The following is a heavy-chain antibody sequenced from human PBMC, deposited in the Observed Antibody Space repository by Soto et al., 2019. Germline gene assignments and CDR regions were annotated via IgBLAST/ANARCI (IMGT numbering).Heavy chain of an antibody. CDR2: IFASSTTI. J-gene: IGHJ4*02. V-gene: IGHV3-48*04. Sequence: PGGSLRLSCVASGFTFSSYSMVWVRQAPGKGLEWVSYIFASSTTIYYADSVKGRFTVSRDNAQNSLFLLMNSLRAEDTAVYYCASDKDWAFDDWGQGTLVTVSS. CDR3: ASDKDWAFDD. D-gene: IGHD3-9*01. CDR1: GFTFSSYS.